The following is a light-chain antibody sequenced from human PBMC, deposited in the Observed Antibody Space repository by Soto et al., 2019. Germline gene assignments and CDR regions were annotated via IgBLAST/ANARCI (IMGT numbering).Light chain of an antibody. V-gene: IGKV3-11*01. Sequence: EIVLTQSPATLSLSPGERATHSCRASQSVSSYLAWYQQKPGQAPRLLIYDASNRATGIPARFSGSGSGTDFFLTISSLEPEDFAVYYCQQRSNWTFGQGTKVDIK. CDR2: DAS. CDR1: QSVSSY. CDR3: QQRSNWT. J-gene: IGKJ1*01.